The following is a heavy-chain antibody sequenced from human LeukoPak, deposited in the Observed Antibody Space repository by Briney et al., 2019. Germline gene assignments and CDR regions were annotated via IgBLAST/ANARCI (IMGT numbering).Heavy chain of an antibody. CDR1: GFTFSSYG. CDR3: ARGGNMITFGGVIVPIPGPYYFDY. Sequence: PGGSLRLSCAASGFTFSSYGMHWVRQAPGKGLEWVAVILSDGSKEFYTDSVKGRFTISRDNSKNSLYLQMNSLRAEDTAVYYCARGGNMITFGGVIVPIPGPYYFDYWGQGTLVTVSS. J-gene: IGHJ4*02. D-gene: IGHD3-16*02. V-gene: IGHV3-33*01. CDR2: ILSDGSKE.